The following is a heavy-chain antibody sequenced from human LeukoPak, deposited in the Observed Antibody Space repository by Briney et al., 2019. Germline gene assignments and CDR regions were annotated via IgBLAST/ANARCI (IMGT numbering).Heavy chain of an antibody. J-gene: IGHJ2*01. V-gene: IGHV3-30-3*01. CDR3: ARALYSSGWYGIWYFDL. Sequence: GGSLRLSCAASGFTFSSYAMHWVRQAPGKGLEWVAVISYDGSNKYYADSVKGRFTISRDNSKNTLYLQMNSLRAENTAVYYCARALYSSGWYGIWYFDLWGRGTLVTVSS. D-gene: IGHD6-19*01. CDR1: GFTFSSYA. CDR2: ISYDGSNK.